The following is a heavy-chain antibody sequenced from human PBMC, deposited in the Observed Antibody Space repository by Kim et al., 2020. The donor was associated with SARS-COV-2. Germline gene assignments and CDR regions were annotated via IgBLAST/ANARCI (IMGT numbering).Heavy chain of an antibody. CDR2: GGN. J-gene: IGHJ5*02. Sequence: GGNNYSPSLKSRVTISVETSKNQFSLKLRSVTAADTGVYYCARGPNWFDPWGLGTLVTVSS. V-gene: IGHV4-34*01. CDR3: ARGPNWFDP.